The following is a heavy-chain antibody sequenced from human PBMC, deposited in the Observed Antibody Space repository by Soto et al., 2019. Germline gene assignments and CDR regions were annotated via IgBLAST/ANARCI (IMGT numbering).Heavy chain of an antibody. CDR2: ISYDGSNK. V-gene: IGHV3-30*18. J-gene: IGHJ6*02. CDR3: AKGPGDIVYGMDV. D-gene: IGHD2-15*01. CDR1: GFTFSSYG. Sequence: QVQLVESGGGVVQPGRSLRLSCAASGFTFSSYGMHWVRQAPGKGLEWVAVISYDGSNKYYADSVKGRFTISRDNSKNPLYLQMNSLRAEDTAVYYCAKGPGDIVYGMDVWGQGTTVTVSS.